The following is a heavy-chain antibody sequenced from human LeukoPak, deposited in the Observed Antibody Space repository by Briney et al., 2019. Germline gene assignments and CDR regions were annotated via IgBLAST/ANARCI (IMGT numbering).Heavy chain of an antibody. CDR1: GGSISSYY. Sequence: PSETLSLTCTVSGGSISSYYWSWIRQPPGKGLEWIGYIYDSGSAYYNPSLKSRVTISVDTSKNQLSLKLSSVTAADTAVYYCARRQSDAFDIWGQGTMVTVSS. CDR2: IYDSGSA. V-gene: IGHV4-30-4*08. J-gene: IGHJ3*02. CDR3: ARRQSDAFDI.